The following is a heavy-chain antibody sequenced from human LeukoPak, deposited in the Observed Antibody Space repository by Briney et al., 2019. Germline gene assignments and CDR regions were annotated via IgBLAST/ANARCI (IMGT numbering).Heavy chain of an antibody. D-gene: IGHD3-22*01. CDR1: GGTFSSYA. V-gene: IGHV1-69*05. CDR3: ASCLYYYDSSAKGFDY. J-gene: IGHJ4*02. CDR2: IIPIFGTA. Sequence: GASVRVSCKASGGTFSSYAISWVRQAPGQGLEWMGGIIPIFGTANYAQKFQGRVTITTDESTSTAYMELSSLRSEDTAVYYCASCLYYYDSSAKGFDYWGQGTLVTVSS.